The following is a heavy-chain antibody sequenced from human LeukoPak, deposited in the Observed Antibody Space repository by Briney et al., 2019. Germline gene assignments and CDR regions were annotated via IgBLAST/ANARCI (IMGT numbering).Heavy chain of an antibody. CDR1: GYTFTSYA. CDR2: INAGNGNT. D-gene: IGHD2-2*01. CDR3: ARAHIVVVPAAPFDP. Sequence: ASVKVSCKASGYTFTSYAMHWVRQAPGQRLEWMGWINAGNGNTKYSQKFQGRVTITRDTSASTAYMELGSVRSEDTAVYYCARAHIVVVPAAPFDPWGQGTLVTVSS. J-gene: IGHJ5*02. V-gene: IGHV1-3*01.